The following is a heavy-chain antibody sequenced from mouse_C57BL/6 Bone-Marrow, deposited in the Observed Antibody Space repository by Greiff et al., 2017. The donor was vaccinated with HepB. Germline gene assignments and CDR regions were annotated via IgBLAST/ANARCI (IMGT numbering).Heavy chain of an antibody. CDR1: GYTFTDYY. CDR3: ARKGLITTVVAPYYYAMDY. CDR2: INPNNGGT. D-gene: IGHD1-1*01. J-gene: IGHJ4*01. Sequence: EVKLMESGPELVKPGASVKISCKASGYTFTDYYMYWVKQSHGKSLEWIGDINPNNGGTSYNQKFKGKATLTVDKSSSTAYMELRSLTSEDSAVYYCARKGLITTVVAPYYYAMDYWGQGTSVTVSS. V-gene: IGHV1-26*01.